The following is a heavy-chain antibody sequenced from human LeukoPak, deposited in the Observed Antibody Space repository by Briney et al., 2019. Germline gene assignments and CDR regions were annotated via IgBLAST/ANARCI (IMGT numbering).Heavy chain of an antibody. CDR3: ALSAEKQLVYFDF. CDR1: GDTFSNYD. D-gene: IGHD6-13*01. V-gene: IGHV1-69*05. J-gene: IGHJ4*02. Sequence: VASVKVSCKASGDTFSNYDVTWVRQAPGQGLEWMGRIIPVFGTAKYAQNFQGRVTMTTDESSSTAYMELYSLRSEDTAVYYCALSAEKQLVYFDFWGQGTLVTVSS. CDR2: IIPVFGTA.